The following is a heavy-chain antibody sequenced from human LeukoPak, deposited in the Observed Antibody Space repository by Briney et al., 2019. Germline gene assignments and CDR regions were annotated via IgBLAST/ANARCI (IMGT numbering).Heavy chain of an antibody. Sequence: GGSLRLSCAASGFTFSSYAMHWVRQAPGKGLEWVAVISYDGSNKYYADPVKGRFTISRDNSKNTLYLQMNSLRAEDTAVYYCARDLYSSGWNFQHWGQGTLVTVSS. CDR3: ARDLYSSGWNFQH. J-gene: IGHJ1*01. D-gene: IGHD6-19*01. V-gene: IGHV3-30-3*01. CDR2: ISYDGSNK. CDR1: GFTFSSYA.